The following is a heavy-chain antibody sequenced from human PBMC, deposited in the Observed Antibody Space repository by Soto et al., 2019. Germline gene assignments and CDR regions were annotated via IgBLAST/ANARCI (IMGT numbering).Heavy chain of an antibody. CDR3: SHDADRLVVVSRYLHY. V-gene: IGHV3-9*01. CDR1: GFMFEDYA. J-gene: IGHJ4*02. CDR2: VKGNGGNK. Sequence: GGSLRLSCGTSGFMFEDYAMHWVRQAPGKGLEWVSGVKGNGGNKGYADSVLGRFTISRDNAKKSLFLQMNYLRPEDTAVYFCSHDADRLVVVSRYLHYWGQGAPVTVSS. D-gene: IGHD2-15*01.